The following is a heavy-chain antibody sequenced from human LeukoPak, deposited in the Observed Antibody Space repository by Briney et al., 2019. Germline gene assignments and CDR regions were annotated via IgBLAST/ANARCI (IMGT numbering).Heavy chain of an antibody. J-gene: IGHJ6*02. CDR2: ISGSGGST. CDR3: AKESRAPVGWGGMDV. Sequence: PGGSLRLSCAASEFTFSSYAMSWVRQAPGKGLEWVSAISGSGGSTYYADSVKGRFTISRDNSKNTLYLQMSSLRAEDTAVYYCAKESRAPVGWGGMDVWGQGTTVTVSS. D-gene: IGHD1-26*01. V-gene: IGHV3-23*01. CDR1: EFTFSSYA.